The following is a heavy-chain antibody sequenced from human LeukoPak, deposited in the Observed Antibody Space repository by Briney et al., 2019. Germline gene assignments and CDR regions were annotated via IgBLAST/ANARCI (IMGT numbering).Heavy chain of an antibody. D-gene: IGHD5-24*01. J-gene: IGHJ4*02. CDR3: AREGEEMATITGFDY. V-gene: IGHV1-2*02. CDR2: INPNSGGT. CDR1: GYTFTGYY. Sequence: GASVKVSCKASGYTFTGYYMHWVRQAPGQGLEWMGWINPNSGGTNYAQKFQSRVTMTRHTSISTAYMELSRLRSDDTAVYYCAREGEEMATITGFDYWGQGTLVTVSS.